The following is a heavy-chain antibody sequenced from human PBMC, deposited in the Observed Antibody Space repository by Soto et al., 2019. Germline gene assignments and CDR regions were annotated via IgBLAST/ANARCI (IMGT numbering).Heavy chain of an antibody. CDR3: IQSRCGGDCLQSYASYYYYGMDV. J-gene: IGHJ6*02. D-gene: IGHD2-21*02. CDR2: IYWDDDK. V-gene: IGHV2-5*02. CDR1: AFSLSTGGVG. Sequence: GSGPTLVNPTQTLTLTCTFSAFSLSTGGVGVGWIRQPPGKALEWLALIYWDDDKRYSPSLRSRLTITKDTSKNQVVLTMTNMDPVDTATYYCIQSRCGGDCLQSYASYYYYGMDVWGQGTMVTVSS.